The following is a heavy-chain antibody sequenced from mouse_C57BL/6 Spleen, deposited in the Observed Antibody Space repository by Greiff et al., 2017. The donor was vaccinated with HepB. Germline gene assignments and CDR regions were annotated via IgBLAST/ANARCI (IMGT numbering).Heavy chain of an antibody. D-gene: IGHD2-2*01. CDR1: GYTFTDYN. CDR3: AREVDGYDAWFAY. Sequence: VQLQQSGPELVKPGASVKMSCKASGYTFTDYNMHWVKQSHGKSLEWIGYINPNNGGTSYNQKFKGKATLTVNKSSSTAYMALRSLTSEDSAVYDCAREVDGYDAWFAYWGQGTLVTVSA. V-gene: IGHV1-22*01. CDR2: INPNNGGT. J-gene: IGHJ3*01.